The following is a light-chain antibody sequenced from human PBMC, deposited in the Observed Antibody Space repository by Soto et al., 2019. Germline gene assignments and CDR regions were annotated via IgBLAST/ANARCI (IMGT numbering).Light chain of an antibody. CDR1: QNIRSS. J-gene: IGKJ5*01. CDR2: DAS. Sequence: EVVMTQSPASLSASPGERVTLSCRASQNIRSSLAWYQQRPGQAPRLLIYDASNRATGIPDRFSGSGSGTDFTLTISRLEPEDFAVYYCQQYNLWPPITFGQGTRLEIK. V-gene: IGKV3D-15*01. CDR3: QQYNLWPPIT.